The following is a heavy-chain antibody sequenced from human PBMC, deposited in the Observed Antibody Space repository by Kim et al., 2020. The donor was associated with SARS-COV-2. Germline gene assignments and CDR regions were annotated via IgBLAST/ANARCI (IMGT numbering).Heavy chain of an antibody. CDR3: ARDEVISIAVAGPLYYYYGMDV. CDR2: IIPNFGTA. D-gene: IGHD6-19*01. V-gene: IGHV1-69*13. CDR1: GCTFSSYA. Sequence: SVKVSCKASGCTFSSYAISWVRQAPGQGLEWMGGIIPNFGTANYAQKFQGRVTITADESTSTAYMELSSLRSEDTAVYYCARDEVISIAVAGPLYYYYGMDVWGQGTTVNVSS. J-gene: IGHJ6*01.